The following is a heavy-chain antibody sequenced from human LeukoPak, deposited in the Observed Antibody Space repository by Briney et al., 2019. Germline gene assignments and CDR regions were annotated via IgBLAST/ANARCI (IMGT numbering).Heavy chain of an antibody. J-gene: IGHJ4*02. D-gene: IGHD4-23*01. CDR1: GFTFNSYS. CDR2: ISSSSSYI. Sequence: GGSLRLSCAASGFTFNSYSMNWVRQAPGKGLEWVSSISSSSSYIYYADSVRGRFTISRDKAKNSLYLEMNSLGAEDTAVYYCARDLYGGTGRDYWGQGTLVTVSS. CDR3: ARDLYGGTGRDY. V-gene: IGHV3-21*01.